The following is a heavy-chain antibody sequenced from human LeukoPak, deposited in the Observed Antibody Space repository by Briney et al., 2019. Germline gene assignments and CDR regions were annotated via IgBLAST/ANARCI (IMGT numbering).Heavy chain of an antibody. V-gene: IGHV3-72*01. Sequence: PGGSLRLSCAASGFTFSSYSMNWVRQAPGKGLEWVGRSRNRANRYATEYAASVKGRFTISRDESNNLQYLQMNSLETEDTAVYYCAREGMNMALAFDSWGQGTLVIVSS. D-gene: IGHD4/OR15-4a*01. CDR3: AREGMNMALAFDS. CDR1: GFTFSSYS. CDR2: SRNRANRYAT. J-gene: IGHJ4*02.